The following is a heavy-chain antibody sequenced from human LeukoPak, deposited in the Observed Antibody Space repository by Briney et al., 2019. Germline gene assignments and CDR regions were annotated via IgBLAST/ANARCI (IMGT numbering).Heavy chain of an antibody. Sequence: GGSLRLSCAASGFTFSSYAMHWVRQAPGKGLEWVAVISYDGSNKYYADSVKGRFTISRDNAKNSLYLQMDSLRAEDTAVYYCARDWGPTRIVGALGAFDIWGQGTMVTVSS. D-gene: IGHD1-26*01. CDR1: GFTFSSYA. CDR3: ARDWGPTRIVGALGAFDI. CDR2: ISYDGSNK. V-gene: IGHV3-30-3*01. J-gene: IGHJ3*02.